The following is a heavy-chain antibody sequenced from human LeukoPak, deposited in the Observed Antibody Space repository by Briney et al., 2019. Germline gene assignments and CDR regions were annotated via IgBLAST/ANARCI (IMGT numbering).Heavy chain of an antibody. CDR2: ISAYNGNT. D-gene: IGHD3-9*01. V-gene: IGHV1-18*01. Sequence: ASVKVSCKASGYTFTSYGISWVRQAPGQGLEWMGWISAYNGNTNYAQKLQGRVTMTTDTSTSTAYMELRSLRSDDTAVYYCARGPYYDILTGPNTNWGQGTLVTVSS. J-gene: IGHJ4*02. CDR3: ARGPYYDILTGPNTN. CDR1: GYTFTSYG.